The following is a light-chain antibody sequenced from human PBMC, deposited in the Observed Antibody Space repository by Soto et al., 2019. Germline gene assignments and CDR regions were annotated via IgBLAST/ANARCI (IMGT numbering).Light chain of an antibody. J-gene: IGKJ1*01. CDR1: QSITNY. CDR2: AAS. CDR3: QQSYSTPWT. V-gene: IGKV1-39*01. Sequence: DIQMTQSPSSLSASVGDRVTNTCRASQSITNYLNWYQQKPGKAPKLLIYAASSLQSGVPSRFSDSESGTDFTLSISSLQPEDFATYYFQQSYSTPWTFVQGTKVEIK.